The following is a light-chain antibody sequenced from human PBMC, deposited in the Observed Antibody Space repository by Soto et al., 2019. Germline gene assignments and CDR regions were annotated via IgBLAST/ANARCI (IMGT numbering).Light chain of an antibody. V-gene: IGLV3-27*01. CDR2: KDS. J-gene: IGLJ3*02. Sequence: SYELTQSSSVSVSAGQTARITCSGDVLAKNHARWLQQKPGQAPVVLLYKDSERPPGIPERFSGSSSGSIVTLTISGAQIEDEADYYCYWTDDNNWVFGGGTKLTVL. CDR1: VLAKNH. CDR3: YWTDDNNWV.